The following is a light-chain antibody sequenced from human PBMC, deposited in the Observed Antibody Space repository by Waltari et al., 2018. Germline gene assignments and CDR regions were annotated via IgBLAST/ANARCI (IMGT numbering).Light chain of an antibody. CDR2: DKS. CDR3: QQRNNWPIT. J-gene: IGKJ5*01. Sequence: EIVLTQSPGTLSLSPAERATLSCRASQSASNSLAWYQQKPGQAPRLLIYDKSNRATGVPARFSGSGSGTDFTLTINSIEPDDFAVYFCQQRNNWPITFGQGTRLEIK. CDR1: QSASNS. V-gene: IGKV3-11*01.